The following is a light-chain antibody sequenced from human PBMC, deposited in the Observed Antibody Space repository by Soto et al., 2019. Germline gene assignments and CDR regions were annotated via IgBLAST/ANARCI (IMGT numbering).Light chain of an antibody. CDR2: DAS. CDR1: QSVSSY. Sequence: EIGLTQSPATLYLSPGERATLSCRASQSVSSYLAWYQHKPGQAPRLLIYDASNRATGIPARFSGSGSGTDFTLTSSSLEPEDFAVYYCQQRSNWPPGKLTFGGGNKVEIK. V-gene: IGKV3-11*01. J-gene: IGKJ4*01. CDR3: QQRSNWPPGKLT.